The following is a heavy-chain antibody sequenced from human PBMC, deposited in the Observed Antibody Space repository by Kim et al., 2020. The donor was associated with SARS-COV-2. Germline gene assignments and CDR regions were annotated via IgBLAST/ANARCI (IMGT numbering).Heavy chain of an antibody. V-gene: IGHV3-21*01. Sequence: GGSLRLSCAASGFTFSSYSMNWVRQAPGKGLEWVSTISSSSSYIYSADSVKGRFTISRDNAKNSLYLQMNSLRAEDTAVYYCASGGDYGDPFDYWGQGTLVTVSS. D-gene: IGHD4-17*01. CDR1: GFTFSSYS. CDR2: ISSSSSYI. CDR3: ASGGDYGDPFDY. J-gene: IGHJ4*02.